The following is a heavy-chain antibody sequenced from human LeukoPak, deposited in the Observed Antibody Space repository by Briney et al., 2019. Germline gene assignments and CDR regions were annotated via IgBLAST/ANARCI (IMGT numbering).Heavy chain of an antibody. J-gene: IGHJ4*02. Sequence: ESGPTLVNPTQTLTLTCTFSGFSLSTSGMCVSWIRQPPGKALEWLARIDWDDDKYYSTSLKTRLTISKGTSKNQVVLTMTNMDPVDRATHYCARGRWYVDYWGQGTLVTVSS. CDR3: ARGRWYVDY. D-gene: IGHD6-13*01. CDR1: GFSLSTSGMC. CDR2: IDWDDDK. V-gene: IGHV2-70*11.